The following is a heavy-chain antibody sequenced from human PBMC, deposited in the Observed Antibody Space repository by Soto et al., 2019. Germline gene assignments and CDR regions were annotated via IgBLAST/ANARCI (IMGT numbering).Heavy chain of an antibody. D-gene: IGHD6-19*01. J-gene: IGHJ4*02. V-gene: IGHV4-34*01. CDR1: GGSFSGYY. Sequence: KPSETLSLTCAVYGGSFSGYYWSWVRQPPGKGLEWIGEINHSGNTNYNPSLKSRVTISVDTSKNQFSLDLSSVTAADTAVYYCERKQWLGQIDYWGQGTLVTVSS. CDR3: ERKQWLGQIDY. CDR2: INHSGNT.